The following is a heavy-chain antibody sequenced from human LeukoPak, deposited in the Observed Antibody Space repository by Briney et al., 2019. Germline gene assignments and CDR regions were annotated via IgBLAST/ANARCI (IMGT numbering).Heavy chain of an antibody. Sequence: GGSLRLSCSASGLTFSTYGMHWVRQAPGRGLEWVAVIWYDGSNKYYADSMKGRFTISRDNSKNTLYLQMNSLRAEDTAVYYCARAVGPFDYWGQGTLVNVSS. V-gene: IGHV3-33*08. CDR2: IWYDGSNK. CDR3: ARAVGPFDY. D-gene: IGHD1-26*01. J-gene: IGHJ4*02. CDR1: GLTFSTYG.